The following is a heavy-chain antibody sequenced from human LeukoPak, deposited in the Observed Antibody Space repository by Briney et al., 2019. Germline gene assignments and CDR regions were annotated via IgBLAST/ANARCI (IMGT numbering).Heavy chain of an antibody. Sequence: ASVKVSCKTSGGTFSTYAISWVRQAPGQGLEWMGGIIPIFGTSNYAQKFQGRVTITADESTSTAYMELSSLRSEDTAVYYCARDDGRYFDRLGHDAFDIWGQGTLVTVSS. CDR2: IIPIFGTS. CDR3: ARDDGRYFDRLGHDAFDI. D-gene: IGHD3-9*01. V-gene: IGHV1-69*13. CDR1: GGTFSTYA. J-gene: IGHJ3*02.